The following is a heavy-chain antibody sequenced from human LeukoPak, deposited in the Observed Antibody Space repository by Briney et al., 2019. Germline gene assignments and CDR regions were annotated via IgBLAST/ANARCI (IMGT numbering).Heavy chain of an antibody. D-gene: IGHD3-10*01. Sequence: GASVKVSCKLSGDTLTELSMHWVRQSPGKGLEWMGGFVPEEGETIYAQKFQGRVTMTEDTSTDTAYMELSSLRSDDTAVYFCATLPRGHLFDSWGQGTLVTVSS. V-gene: IGHV1-24*01. CDR2: FVPEEGET. CDR3: ATLPRGHLFDS. J-gene: IGHJ4*02. CDR1: GDTLTELS.